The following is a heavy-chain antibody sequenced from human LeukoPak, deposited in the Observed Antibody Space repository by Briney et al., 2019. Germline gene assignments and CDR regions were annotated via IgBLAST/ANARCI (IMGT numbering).Heavy chain of an antibody. J-gene: IGHJ3*02. V-gene: IGHV3-23*01. CDR2: ISGSAYYT. CDR1: GFTFSTYA. Sequence: GGSLRLSCAASGFTFSTYAMSWVRQAPGKGLEWVSGISGSAYYTYYADSVKGRFTISRDNSKNTLYLQMNSLRAEDTAVYYCAKDLVDDYGDYGASDIWGQGTMVTVSS. CDR3: AKDLVDDYGDYGASDI. D-gene: IGHD4-17*01.